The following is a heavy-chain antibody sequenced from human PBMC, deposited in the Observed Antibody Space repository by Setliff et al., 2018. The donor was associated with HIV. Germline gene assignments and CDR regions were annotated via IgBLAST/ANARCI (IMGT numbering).Heavy chain of an antibody. CDR2: VYHSGTT. D-gene: IGHD3-3*01. CDR1: GYSISTAYY. J-gene: IGHJ4*02. V-gene: IGHV4-38-2*01. CDR3: MRGRSITIFGVAYFDF. Sequence: PSETLSLTCAVAGYSISTAYYWGWIRQPPGKGLEWIGSVYHSGTTYYNPSLKSRVTISVDMSNNKFSLKVTYVTAADTAVYYCMRGRSITIFGVAYFDFWGQGTQVTVSS.